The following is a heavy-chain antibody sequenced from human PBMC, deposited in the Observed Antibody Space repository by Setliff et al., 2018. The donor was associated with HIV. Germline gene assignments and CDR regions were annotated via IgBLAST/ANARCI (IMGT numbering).Heavy chain of an antibody. V-gene: IGHV4-59*02. CDR1: GGSVTSYY. J-gene: IGHJ4*01. Sequence: PSETLSLTCTVSGGSVTSYYWSWIRQSPEKGLEWIGYIYHTGITNYNPSLKSRLSTSIDTSKNQFSLILRSVTSADTAVYYCARGSWKDGAQVYFFDHWGQGTLVTVSS. CDR3: ARGSWKDGAQVYFFDH. D-gene: IGHD1-1*01. CDR2: IYHTGIT.